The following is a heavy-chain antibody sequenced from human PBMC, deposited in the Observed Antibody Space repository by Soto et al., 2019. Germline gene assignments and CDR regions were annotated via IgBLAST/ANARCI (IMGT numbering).Heavy chain of an antibody. CDR3: ARALGYCSSTSCYTDLAFDY. CDR1: GYTFTGYY. CDR2: INPNSGGT. J-gene: IGHJ4*02. Sequence: ASVKVSCKASGYTFTGYYMHWVRQAPGQGLEWMGWINPNSGGTNYAQKFQGWVTMTRDTSISTAYMELSRLRSDDTAVYYCARALGYCSSTSCYTDLAFDYWGQGTLVTVSS. D-gene: IGHD2-2*02. V-gene: IGHV1-2*04.